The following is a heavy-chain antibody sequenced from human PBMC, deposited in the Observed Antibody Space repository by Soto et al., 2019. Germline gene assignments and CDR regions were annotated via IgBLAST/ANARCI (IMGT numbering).Heavy chain of an antibody. J-gene: IGHJ5*02. CDR3: ARGLWFGESPGWFDP. V-gene: IGHV4-31*03. CDR1: GGSISSGGYC. CDR2: IYYSGST. D-gene: IGHD3-10*01. Sequence: SETLSLTCTVSGGSISSGGYCWSWIRQHPGKGLEWIGYIYYSGSTYYNPSLKSRVTISVDTSKNQFSLKLSSVTAADTAVYYCARGLWFGESPGWFDPWGQGTLVTVSS.